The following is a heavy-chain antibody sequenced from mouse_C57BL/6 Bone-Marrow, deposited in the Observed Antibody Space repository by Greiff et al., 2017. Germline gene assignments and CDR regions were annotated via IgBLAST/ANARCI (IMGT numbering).Heavy chain of an antibody. Sequence: VQLKESGPELVKPGASVKMSCKASGYTFTDYNMHWVKQSHGKSLEWIGYINPNNGGTSYNQKFKGKATLTVNKSSSTAYMELRSLTSEDSAVYYCARGPYYSNPAWFAYWGQGTLVTVSA. D-gene: IGHD2-5*01. J-gene: IGHJ3*01. CDR2: INPNNGGT. V-gene: IGHV1-22*01. CDR3: ARGPYYSNPAWFAY. CDR1: GYTFTDYN.